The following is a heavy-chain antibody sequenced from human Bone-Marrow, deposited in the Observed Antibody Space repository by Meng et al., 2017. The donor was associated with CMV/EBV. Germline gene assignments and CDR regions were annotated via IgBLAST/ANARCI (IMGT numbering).Heavy chain of an antibody. J-gene: IGHJ4*02. CDR1: GFPFSNYA. V-gene: IGHV3-23*01. Sequence: GESLKISCVASGFPFSNYAMTWVRQLPGKGLEWVSGISGSTYYADSVKGRFTIWRDNSKNKLFLQINSLGAESTALYYCAKEYCTSDRGYKGGFDSWGQGTLVTVSS. CDR3: AKEYCTSDRGYKGGFDS. D-gene: IGHD2-2*02. CDR2: ISGST.